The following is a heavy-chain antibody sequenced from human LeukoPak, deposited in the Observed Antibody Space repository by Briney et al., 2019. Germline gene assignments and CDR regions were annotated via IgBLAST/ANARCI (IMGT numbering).Heavy chain of an antibody. V-gene: IGHV2-5*01. D-gene: IGHD6-25*01. CDR2: IYWNDGK. CDR3: VKRTRGWFDP. J-gene: IGHJ5*02. CDR1: GFSLSTSGVG. Sequence: SGPTLVKPTQTLTLTCTFSGFSLSTSGVGVGWIRQPPGKALEWLALIYWNDGKRYSPSLKSRLTITKDTSKNQVVLTMTNMDPVDTATYYCVKRTRGWFDPWGQGTLVTVSS.